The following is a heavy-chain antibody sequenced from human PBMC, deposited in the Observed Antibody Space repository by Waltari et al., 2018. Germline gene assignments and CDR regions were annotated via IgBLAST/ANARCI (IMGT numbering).Heavy chain of an antibody. Sequence: EVQLVDSGGGLVQPGGSLRLSCAASGFTFSSNWMSWGRQAPGGGLEWLANIKPDGSQQYYVDSVRGRFSISRDNAKNSLYLQLNSLRAEDTAIYYCARDFNWGWDFWGQGTLVTVSS. J-gene: IGHJ4*02. CDR3: ARDFNWGWDF. V-gene: IGHV3-7*03. CDR1: GFTFSSNW. D-gene: IGHD7-27*01. CDR2: IKPDGSQQ.